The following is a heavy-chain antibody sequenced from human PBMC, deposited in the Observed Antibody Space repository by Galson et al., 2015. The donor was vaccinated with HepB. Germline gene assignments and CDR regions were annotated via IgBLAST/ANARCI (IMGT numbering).Heavy chain of an antibody. CDR2: IYSGGST. CDR1: GFTVSSNY. V-gene: IGHV3-66*01. Sequence: SLRLSCAASGFTVSSNYMSWVRQAPGKGLEWVSVIYSGGSTYYADSVKGRFTISRDNSKNTLYLQMNSLRAEDTAVYYCATKGHYDFWSGGSGDAFDIWGQGTMVTVSS. D-gene: IGHD3-3*01. J-gene: IGHJ3*02. CDR3: ATKGHYDFWSGGSGDAFDI.